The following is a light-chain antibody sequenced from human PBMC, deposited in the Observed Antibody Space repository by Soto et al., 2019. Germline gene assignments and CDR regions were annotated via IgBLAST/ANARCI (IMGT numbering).Light chain of an antibody. CDR3: QQYDISPWT. J-gene: IGKJ1*01. V-gene: IGKV3-20*01. CDR2: GAS. CDR1: QSVSSTY. Sequence: EIVLTQSPGTLCLSPGERATLSCRASQSVSSTYLAWYQQRPGQAPRLLIYGASSRATGIPDRFSGSGSGTDFTLTISRLEPEDFAVYYCQQYDISPWTFGQGTKVDIK.